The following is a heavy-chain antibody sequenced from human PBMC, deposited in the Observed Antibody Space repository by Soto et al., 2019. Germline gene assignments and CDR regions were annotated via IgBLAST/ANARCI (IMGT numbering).Heavy chain of an antibody. CDR2: IYHSGST. Sequence: TLSLTCAVSGGSISSGGYSWSWIRQPPGKGLEWIGYIYHSGSTYYNPSLKSRVTISVDRSKNQFSLKLSSVTSADTAVYYCARGGLYCRGGSCYPYLYYFDYWGQGTLVTVSS. V-gene: IGHV4-30-2*01. CDR3: ARGGLYCRGGSCYPYLYYFDY. J-gene: IGHJ4*02. CDR1: GGSISSGGYS. D-gene: IGHD2-15*01.